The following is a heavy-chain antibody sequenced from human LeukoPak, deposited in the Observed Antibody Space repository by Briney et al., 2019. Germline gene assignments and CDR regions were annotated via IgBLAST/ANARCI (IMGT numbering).Heavy chain of an antibody. J-gene: IGHJ4*02. D-gene: IGHD3-22*01. Sequence: PGGSLRLSCAASGFTFSSYAMSWVRQTPGKGLEWVSAISGSGGSTYYADSVKGRFTISRDNSKSTLYLQMNSLRAEDTAVYYCAKQRTMIVVVQPFDYWGQGTLVTVSS. V-gene: IGHV3-23*01. CDR2: ISGSGGST. CDR1: GFTFSSYA. CDR3: AKQRTMIVVVQPFDY.